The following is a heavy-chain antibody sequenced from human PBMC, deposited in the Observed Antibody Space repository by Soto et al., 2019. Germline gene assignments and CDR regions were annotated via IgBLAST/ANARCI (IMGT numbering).Heavy chain of an antibody. Sequence: GGSLRLSCAASGFTFSSYAMSWVRQAPGKGLEWVSAISGSGGSTYYADSVKGRFTISRDNSKNTLYLKMNSLRAEDTAVYYCAKDHRSCSSTSCFVFDYWGQGTLVTVSS. D-gene: IGHD2-2*01. CDR2: ISGSGGST. CDR1: GFTFSSYA. J-gene: IGHJ4*02. V-gene: IGHV3-23*01. CDR3: AKDHRSCSSTSCFVFDY.